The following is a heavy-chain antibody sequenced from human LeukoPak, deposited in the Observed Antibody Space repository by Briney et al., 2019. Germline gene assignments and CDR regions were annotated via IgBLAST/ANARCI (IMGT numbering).Heavy chain of an antibody. CDR1: GGSISSSSYY. Sequence: PSETLSLTCAVSGGSISSSSYYWGWIRQPPGKGLEWIGSIYYSGSTYYNPSLKSRVTISVDTSKNQFSLKLSSVTAADTAVYYCARLFGYSSGWDYWGQGTLVTVSS. D-gene: IGHD6-19*01. CDR2: IYYSGST. J-gene: IGHJ4*02. V-gene: IGHV4-39*01. CDR3: ARLFGYSSGWDY.